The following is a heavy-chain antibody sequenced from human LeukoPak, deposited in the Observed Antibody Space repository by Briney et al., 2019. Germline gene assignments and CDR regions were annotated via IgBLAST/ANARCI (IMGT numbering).Heavy chain of an antibody. Sequence: GGSLRLSCAASGFAFSSYAMSWVRQAPGKGLEWVSAISGSGGSTYYADSVKGRFTISRDNSKNTLYLQMNSLRAEDTAVYYCAKAFGSRWELLTLDAFDIWGQGTMVTVSS. CDR3: AKAFGSRWELLTLDAFDI. CDR1: GFAFSSYA. D-gene: IGHD1-26*01. J-gene: IGHJ3*02. CDR2: ISGSGGST. V-gene: IGHV3-23*01.